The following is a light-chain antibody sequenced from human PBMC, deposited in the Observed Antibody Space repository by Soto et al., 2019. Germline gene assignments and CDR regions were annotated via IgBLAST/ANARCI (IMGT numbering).Light chain of an antibody. Sequence: QPVLTQSPSASASLVASVKLTCTLSSGHSSYAIAWHQKQPGKGPRYLMDLNNDGSHSKGDGIPDRFSGSSSGAERYLIISSLQSEDEADYYCQTWGTGFQVFGGGTKVTVL. CDR1: SGHSSYA. J-gene: IGLJ2*01. CDR3: QTWGTGFQV. CDR2: LNNDGSH. V-gene: IGLV4-69*01.